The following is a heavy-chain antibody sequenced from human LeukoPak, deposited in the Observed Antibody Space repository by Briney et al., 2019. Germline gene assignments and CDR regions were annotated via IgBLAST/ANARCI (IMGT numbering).Heavy chain of an antibody. J-gene: IGHJ4*02. CDR2: INHSGST. CDR3: ARQSAVAGKMDY. CDR1: GGSFSGYY. Sequence: SETLSLTCAVYGGSFSGYYWSWIRQPPGKGLEWIGEINHSGSTNYNPSLKSRVTISVDTSKNQFSLKLSSVTAADTAVYYCARQSAVAGKMDYWGQGTLVTVSS. V-gene: IGHV4-34*01. D-gene: IGHD6-19*01.